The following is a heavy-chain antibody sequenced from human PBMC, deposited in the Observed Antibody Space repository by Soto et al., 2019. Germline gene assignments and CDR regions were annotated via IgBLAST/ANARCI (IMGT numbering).Heavy chain of an antibody. CDR3: ARGSRIPLRGFGEQQLVHYYYYYGMDV. J-gene: IGHJ6*02. CDR2: INHSGST. Sequence: PSETLSLTCAVYGGSFSGYYWSWIRQPPGKGLEWIGEINHSGSTNYNPSLKSRVTISVDTSKNQFSLKLSSVTAADTAVYYCARGSRIPLRGFGEQQLVHYYYYYGMDVWGQGTTVTVSS. V-gene: IGHV4-34*01. D-gene: IGHD6-13*01. CDR1: GGSFSGYY.